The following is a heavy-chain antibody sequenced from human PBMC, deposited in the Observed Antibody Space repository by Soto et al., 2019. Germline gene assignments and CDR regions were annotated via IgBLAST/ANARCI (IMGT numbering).Heavy chain of an antibody. Sequence: ASVKVSCKSSGYTFTGYYMHWVRQAPGQGLEWMGWINPNSGGTNYAQKFQGWVTMTRDTSISTAYMELSRLRSDDTAVYYCARVSSSWYGYFDYWGQGTLVTVSS. CDR1: GYTFTGYY. CDR2: INPNSGGT. J-gene: IGHJ4*02. D-gene: IGHD6-13*01. CDR3: ARVSSSWYGYFDY. V-gene: IGHV1-2*04.